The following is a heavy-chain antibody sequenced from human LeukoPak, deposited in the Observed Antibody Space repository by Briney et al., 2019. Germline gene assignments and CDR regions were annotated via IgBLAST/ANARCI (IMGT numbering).Heavy chain of an antibody. D-gene: IGHD1-26*01. V-gene: IGHV4-59*04. Sequence: SETLSLTCTVSGGSISSYYWSWIRQPPGKGLEWIGYIYYSGRAYYNPSLKSRVTISVDTSKNQFSLKLTSVTAADTAVYYCAMPSIAGTTNAYWGQGTLVTVSS. CDR3: AMPSIAGTTNAY. CDR1: GGSISSYY. CDR2: IYYSGRA. J-gene: IGHJ4*02.